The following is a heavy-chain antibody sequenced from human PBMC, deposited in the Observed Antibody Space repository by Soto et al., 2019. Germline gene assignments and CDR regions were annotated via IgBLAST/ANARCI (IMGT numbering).Heavy chain of an antibody. CDR2: IGYDGNNK. V-gene: IGHV3-33*01. J-gene: IGHJ3*02. Sequence: QVQLVESGGGWVQPGRSLRLSCEATGFSFTTYGMHWVRQAPGKGLEWVAVIGYDGNNKYYADSVEGRFTISRDNSKNTVYCQMKSLRGDDTAVYYCARGGVTGIVGIFGSPLDIWGQGTVVTVSS. D-gene: IGHD1-1*01. CDR1: GFSFTTYG. CDR3: ARGGVTGIVGIFGSPLDI.